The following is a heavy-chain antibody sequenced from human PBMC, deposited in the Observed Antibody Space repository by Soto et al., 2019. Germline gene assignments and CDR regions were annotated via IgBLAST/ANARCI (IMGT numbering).Heavy chain of an antibody. CDR3: ARIPYYYGSGTSVNGMDV. D-gene: IGHD3-10*01. CDR1: GFSLSTSGMC. CDR2: IDWDDDK. Sequence: SGPTLVNPTQTLTLTCTFSGFSLSTSGMCVSWIRQPPGKALEWLALIDWDDDKYYSTSLKTRLTISKDTSKNQVVLTMTNMDPVDTATYYCARIPYYYGSGTSVNGMDVWGQGTTVTVSS. J-gene: IGHJ6*02. V-gene: IGHV2-70*01.